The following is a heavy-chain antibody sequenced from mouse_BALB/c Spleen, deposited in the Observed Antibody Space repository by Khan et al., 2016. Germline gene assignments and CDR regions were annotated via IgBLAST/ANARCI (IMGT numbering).Heavy chain of an antibody. CDR1: GFTFSSYA. J-gene: IGHJ2*01. Sequence: EVELVESGGGLAKPGGSLKLSCAASGFTFSSYAMSWVRQTPEKRLEWVASISSGGSSFYPDILKDRFTISRDNARNILYLQMSSLRSEDTAMYYCASKVYYFDYWGQGTTLTVSS. CDR3: ASKVYYFDY. CDR2: ISSGGSS. V-gene: IGHV5-6-5*01.